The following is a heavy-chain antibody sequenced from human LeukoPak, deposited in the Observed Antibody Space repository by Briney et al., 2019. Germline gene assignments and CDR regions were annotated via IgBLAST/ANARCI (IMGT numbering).Heavy chain of an antibody. J-gene: IGHJ4*02. CDR2: VTHAAIS. CDR1: GGGSFTDYS. V-gene: IGHV4-34*01. D-gene: IGHD6-13*01. Sequence: PSETLSLTCAVSGGGSFTDYSWNWLRQSPGKGLEWVGEVTHAAISNYNPSLKGRIAISVDTSKNQVSLKLDSMTAADTAMYYCARGRGEAAGLDHWGQGTLVTVSS. CDR3: ARGRGEAAGLDH.